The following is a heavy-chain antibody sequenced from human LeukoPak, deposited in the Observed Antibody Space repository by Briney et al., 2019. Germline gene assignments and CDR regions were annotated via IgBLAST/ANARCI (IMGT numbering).Heavy chain of an antibody. J-gene: IGHJ4*02. Sequence: RSGGSLRLSCAASGFTFSNAYMNWVRQAPGKGLEWVGRIKPKTDGETTEYAAPVKGRFSISRDDSKNMLYLQMNSLKTEDTAVYYYITPLPYSAQGGQGTLVTVSS. CDR1: GFTFSNAY. V-gene: IGHV3-15*07. CDR2: IKPKTDGETT. CDR3: ITPLPYSAQ. D-gene: IGHD2-21*01.